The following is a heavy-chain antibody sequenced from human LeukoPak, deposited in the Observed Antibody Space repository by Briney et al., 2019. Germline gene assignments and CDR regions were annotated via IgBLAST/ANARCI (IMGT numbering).Heavy chain of an antibody. CDR1: GFTFSSYS. Sequence: GSLRLSCAASGFTFSSYSMNWVRQAPGKGLEWVANIEEYGNEVQYVDSVKGRFTIFRDNTKTSLYLQMNNLRVEDTAVYYCARPSFRTGSYFDHWGQGALVTVSS. J-gene: IGHJ4*02. CDR3: ARPSFRTGSYFDH. V-gene: IGHV3-7*01. CDR2: IEEYGNEV. D-gene: IGHD3/OR15-3a*01.